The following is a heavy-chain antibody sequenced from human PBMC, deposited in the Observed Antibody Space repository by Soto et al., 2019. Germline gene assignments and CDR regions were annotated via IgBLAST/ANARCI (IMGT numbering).Heavy chain of an antibody. V-gene: IGHV3-30-3*01. Sequence: GGSLRLSCAASGFTFSSYAMHWVRQAPGKGLEWVAVISYDGSNKYYADSVKGRFTISRDNSKNTLYLQMNSLRAEDTAVYYCNPTQLPHEYFQHWGQGTLVTVSS. CDR2: ISYDGSNK. J-gene: IGHJ1*01. D-gene: IGHD2-2*01. CDR3: NPTQLPHEYFQH. CDR1: GFTFSSYA.